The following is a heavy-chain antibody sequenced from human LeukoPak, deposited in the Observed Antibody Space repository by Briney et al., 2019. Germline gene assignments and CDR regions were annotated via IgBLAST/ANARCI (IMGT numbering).Heavy chain of an antibody. D-gene: IGHD4-17*01. CDR2: ISAYNGNT. V-gene: IGHV1-18*01. CDR1: GYTFTSYG. J-gene: IGHJ2*01. CDR3: ATDLPTPLNDYGDFQLLWYFDL. Sequence: ASVKVSCEASGYTFTSYGISWVRQAPGQGLEWMGWISAYNGNTNYAQKFQGRVTMTEDTSTNTAYMELSSLRSEDTAVYYCATDLPTPLNDYGDFQLLWYFDLWGRGTLVTVSS.